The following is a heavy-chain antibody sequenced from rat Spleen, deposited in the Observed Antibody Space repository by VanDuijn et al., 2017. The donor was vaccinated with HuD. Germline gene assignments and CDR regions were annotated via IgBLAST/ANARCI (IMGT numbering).Heavy chain of an antibody. CDR2: INSAGST. J-gene: IGHJ4*01. V-gene: IGHV3-3*01. D-gene: IGHD1-6*01. CDR3: ARELRVYYGLLGVMDA. CDR1: GYSITSSYR. Sequence: EVQLQESGPGLVKPSQSLSLTCSVTGYSITSSYRWNWIRKFPGNKLEWMGYINSAGSTNYNPSLKSRISITRDTSKNQFFLQVNSVTTEDTATYYCARELRVYYGLLGVMDAWGQGASVTVSS.